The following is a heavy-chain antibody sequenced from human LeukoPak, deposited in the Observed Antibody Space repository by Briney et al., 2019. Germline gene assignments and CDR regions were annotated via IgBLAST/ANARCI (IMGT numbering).Heavy chain of an antibody. CDR1: GFTFSSYS. D-gene: IGHD5-18*01. Sequence: GGSLRLSCAASGFTFSSYSMNWVRQAPGKGLEWVSSISSSSSYIYYADSVKGRFTISRDNSKNTLYLQMNSLRAEDTAVYYCARDRGYSYGPLADWGQGTLVTVSS. V-gene: IGHV3-21*01. CDR2: ISSSSSYI. CDR3: ARDRGYSYGPLAD. J-gene: IGHJ4*02.